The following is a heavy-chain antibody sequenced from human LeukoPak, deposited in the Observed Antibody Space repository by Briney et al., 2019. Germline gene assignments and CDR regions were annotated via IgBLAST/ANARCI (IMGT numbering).Heavy chain of an antibody. V-gene: IGHV4-39*01. CDR2: IYYSGST. CDR3: ARHMYSSGWYSALDY. D-gene: IGHD6-19*01. Sequence: PSETLSLTCTVSGGSISSSSYYWGWIRQPPGKGLEWIGSIYYSGSTYYNPSLESRVTISVDTSKNQFSLKLSSVTAADTAVYYCARHMYSSGWYSALDYWGQGTLVTVSS. CDR1: GGSISSSSYY. J-gene: IGHJ4*02.